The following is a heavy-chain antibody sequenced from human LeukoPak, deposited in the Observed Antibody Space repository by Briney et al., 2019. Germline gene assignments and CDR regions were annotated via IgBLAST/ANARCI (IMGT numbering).Heavy chain of an antibody. V-gene: IGHV3-30-3*01. D-gene: IGHD5-18*01. CDR2: ISYDGSNK. Sequence: GGSLRLSCAASGFTFSSYAMHWVRQAPGKGLEWVAVISYDGSNKYYADSAKGRFTISRDNSKNTLYLQMNSLRAEDTAVYYCARGDKGYSYGYMWGQGTLVTVSS. J-gene: IGHJ4*02. CDR1: GFTFSSYA. CDR3: ARGDKGYSYGYM.